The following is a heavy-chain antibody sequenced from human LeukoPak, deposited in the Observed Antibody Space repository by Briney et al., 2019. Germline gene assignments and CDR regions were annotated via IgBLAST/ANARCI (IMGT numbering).Heavy chain of an antibody. Sequence: GGSLRLSCAASGFTFSSYSMNWVRQAPGKGLEWISYITTSGGAKNYADSVKGRFTISRDNAKNSLYLQMNSLRAEDTAVYYCARESGNFYYYYGMDVWGQGTTVTVSS. J-gene: IGHJ6*02. CDR3: ARESGNFYYYYGMDV. D-gene: IGHD4-23*01. V-gene: IGHV3-48*04. CDR2: ITTSGGAK. CDR1: GFTFSSYS.